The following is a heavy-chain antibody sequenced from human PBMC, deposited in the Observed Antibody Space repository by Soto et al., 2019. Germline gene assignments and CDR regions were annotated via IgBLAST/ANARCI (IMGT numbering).Heavy chain of an antibody. Sequence: ASVKVSCKASGYTFTSYGISWVRQAPGQGLEWMGWISAYNGNTNYAQKLQGRVTMTTDTSTSTAYMELRSLRSDDTAVYYCARDHRDSGYDSGAYYYGMDVWGQGTTVTVSS. J-gene: IGHJ6*02. V-gene: IGHV1-18*01. D-gene: IGHD5-12*01. CDR1: GYTFTSYG. CDR3: ARDHRDSGYDSGAYYYGMDV. CDR2: ISAYNGNT.